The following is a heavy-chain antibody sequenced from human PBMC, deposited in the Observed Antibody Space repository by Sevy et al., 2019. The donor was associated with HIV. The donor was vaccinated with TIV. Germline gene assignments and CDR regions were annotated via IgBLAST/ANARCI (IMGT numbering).Heavy chain of an antibody. Sequence: ASVKVSCKASGYTFTSYGINWVRQAPGQGLEWMGWINVYNGNANYAQKLQGRGTMTTDTSTSTAYMELRSLRSDDTALYYCETGEKYRSGGSCYFHLDYWGQGTLVTVSS. V-gene: IGHV1-18*01. J-gene: IGHJ4*02. CDR1: GYTFTSYG. CDR2: INVYNGNA. D-gene: IGHD2-15*01. CDR3: ETGEKYRSGGSCYFHLDY.